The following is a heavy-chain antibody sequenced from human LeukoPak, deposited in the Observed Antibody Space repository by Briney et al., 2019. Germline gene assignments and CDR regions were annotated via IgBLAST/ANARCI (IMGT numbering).Heavy chain of an antibody. CDR3: ARDRQLKYYFDY. CDR1: GYTLTELS. V-gene: IGHV1-24*01. Sequence: ASVKVSCKVSGYTLTELSMHWVRQAPGKGLEWMGGFDPEDGETIYAQKLQGRVTMTTDTSTSTAYMELRSLRSDDTAVYYCARDRQLKYYFDYWGQGTLVTVSS. J-gene: IGHJ4*02. D-gene: IGHD5-18*01. CDR2: FDPEDGET.